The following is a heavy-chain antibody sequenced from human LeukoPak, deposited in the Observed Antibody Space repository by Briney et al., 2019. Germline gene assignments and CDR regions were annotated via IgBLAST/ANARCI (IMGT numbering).Heavy chain of an antibody. V-gene: IGHV3-73*01. D-gene: IGHD2-15*01. J-gene: IGHJ5*02. CDR3: TRDRGTYNWFDP. CDR1: GFTFSGSA. CDR2: IEKKDNRYAT. Sequence: GGSLRLSCAASGFTFSGSAVHWVRQSSGKGLEWVGHIEKKDNRYATAYAESVKGRFTISRDDSKDTAFLHMDSLKTEDTALYYCTRDRGTYNWFDPWGQGTLVTVSS.